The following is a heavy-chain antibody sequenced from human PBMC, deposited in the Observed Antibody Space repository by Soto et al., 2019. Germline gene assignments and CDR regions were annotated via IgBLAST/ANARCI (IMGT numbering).Heavy chain of an antibody. V-gene: IGHV3-30*18. CDR3: AKDHSYYGSGLNWFDP. J-gene: IGHJ5*02. CDR1: GFTFSSYG. Sequence: QPVGSLRLSCAASGFTFSSYGMRWVRQAPGKGLEWVAVISYDGSNKYYADSVKGRFTISRDNSKNTLYLQMNSLRAEDTAVYYCAKDHSYYGSGLNWFDPWGQGTLVTVSS. CDR2: ISYDGSNK. D-gene: IGHD3-10*01.